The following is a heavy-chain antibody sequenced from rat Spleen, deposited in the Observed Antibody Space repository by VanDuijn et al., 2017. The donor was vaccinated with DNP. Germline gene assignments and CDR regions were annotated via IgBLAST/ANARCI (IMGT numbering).Heavy chain of an antibody. CDR2: IWTGGNT. D-gene: IGHD5-1*01. J-gene: IGHJ2*01. Sequence: QVQLKESGPGLVQPSQTLSLACTVSGFSLTSYHVHWVRQPSGKGLEWMGVIWTGGNTEYNSALKSRLSISRDTSKSQVFLKMNSLQTEDTATYYCARGLNWDPDYWGQGVMVTVSS. V-gene: IGHV2-43*01. CDR1: GFSLTSYH. CDR3: ARGLNWDPDY.